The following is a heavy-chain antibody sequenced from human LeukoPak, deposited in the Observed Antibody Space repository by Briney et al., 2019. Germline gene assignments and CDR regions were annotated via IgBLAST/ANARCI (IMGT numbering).Heavy chain of an antibody. CDR2: IKQDGSET. D-gene: IGHD3-3*01. CDR1: RFTFTNYW. J-gene: IGHJ4*02. Sequence: GGSLRLSCAASRFTFTNYWMSWVRQAPGKGLEWVAKIKQDGSETYYMDSVKGRFSISRDNAKNSLYLQMISLRAEDTAVYYCARGFGFLEWLLYSHWGQGTLVTVSS. CDR3: ARGFGFLEWLLYSH. V-gene: IGHV3-7*03.